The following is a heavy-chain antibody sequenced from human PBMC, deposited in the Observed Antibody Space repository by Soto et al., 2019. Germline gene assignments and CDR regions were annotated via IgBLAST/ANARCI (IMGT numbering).Heavy chain of an antibody. CDR1: GFTFSNYA. V-gene: IGHV3-23*01. D-gene: IGHD3-10*01. J-gene: IGHJ4*02. CDR2: ISGTGGGT. Sequence: GGSLRLSCAASGFTFSNYAMTWVRQAPGKGLEWVSVISGTGGGTNNADSAKGRFTTSRDNSKNTLYLQMNSLRAEDTAVYYCATRVFYGAAMSRYHGLDVWGQGTQVTVSS. CDR3: ATRVFYGAAMSRYHGLDV.